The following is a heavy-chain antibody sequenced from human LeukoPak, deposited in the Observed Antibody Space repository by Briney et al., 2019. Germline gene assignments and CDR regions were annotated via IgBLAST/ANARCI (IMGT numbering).Heavy chain of an antibody. D-gene: IGHD2-2*01. CDR2: ISQSGTGT. CDR3: TKTEGYCSTISCYGYMDV. CDR1: GFTFSSYS. Sequence: PGGSLRLSCAASGFTFSSYSMNWVRQAPGKGLEWVADISQSGTGTYYADSVKGRFTISRDNSENTLYLQMSRLRAEDTAIYYCTKTEGYCSTISCYGYMDVWGKGTTVTVSS. J-gene: IGHJ6*03. V-gene: IGHV3-23*01.